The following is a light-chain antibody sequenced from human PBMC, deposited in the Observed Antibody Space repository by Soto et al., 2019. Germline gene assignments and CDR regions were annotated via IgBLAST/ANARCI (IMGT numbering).Light chain of an antibody. CDR2: AAS. CDR1: QGISNY. J-gene: IGKJ2*01. V-gene: IGKV1-27*01. CDR3: QKYNSALPYT. Sequence: DIQMTQSPSSLSASVGDRVTVTCRASQGISNYLAWYQQKPGKVPKLLIYAASTSQSGVPSRFSGSGSGTDFTLTISSLQPEDVATYYCQKYNSALPYTFGQGTQLEIK.